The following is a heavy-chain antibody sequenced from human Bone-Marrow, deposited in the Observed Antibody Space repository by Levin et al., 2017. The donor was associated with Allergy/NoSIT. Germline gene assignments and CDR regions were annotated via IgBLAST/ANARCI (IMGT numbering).Heavy chain of an antibody. J-gene: IGHJ4*02. CDR3: ARDQVVLVPAATYFDY. D-gene: IGHD2-2*01. CDR1: GFTFSSYG. Sequence: GESLKISCAASGFTFSSYGMHWVRQAPGKGLEWVAVIWYDGSNKYYADSVKGRFTISRDNSKNTLYLQMNSLRAEDTAVYYCARDQVVLVPAATYFDYWGQGTLVTVSS. V-gene: IGHV3-33*01. CDR2: IWYDGSNK.